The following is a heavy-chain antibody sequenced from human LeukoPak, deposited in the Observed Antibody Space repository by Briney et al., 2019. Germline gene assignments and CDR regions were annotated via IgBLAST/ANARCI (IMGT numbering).Heavy chain of an antibody. D-gene: IGHD3-22*01. CDR1: GGSFNDYY. CDR2: INHSGST. J-gene: IGHJ4*02. V-gene: IGHV4-34*01. Sequence: PSETLSLTCAVYGGSFNDYYWSWIRQPPGKGLKWIGEINHSGSTNYNPPLKSRVTISVDTSKNQFSLKLSSVTAADTAVYYCTSRNYYDSSGYYYFDYWGRGTLVTVSS. CDR3: TSRNYYDSSGYYYFDY.